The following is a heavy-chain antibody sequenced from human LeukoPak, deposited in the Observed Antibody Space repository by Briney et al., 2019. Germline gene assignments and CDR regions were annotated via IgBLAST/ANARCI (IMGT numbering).Heavy chain of an antibody. CDR2: IYYTGIT. Sequence: SSETLSLTCTVSGGSISSSSDNWGWIRQPPGKGLEWIGSIYYTGITYYNPSVMSRVTMSVDTSRNQFSLRLSSVTAADTAMYYCARQGRATVVMYMDDWGNGTTVTVS. CDR1: GGSISSSSDN. CDR3: ARQGRATVVMYMDD. V-gene: IGHV4-39*01. D-gene: IGHD3-22*01. J-gene: IGHJ6*03.